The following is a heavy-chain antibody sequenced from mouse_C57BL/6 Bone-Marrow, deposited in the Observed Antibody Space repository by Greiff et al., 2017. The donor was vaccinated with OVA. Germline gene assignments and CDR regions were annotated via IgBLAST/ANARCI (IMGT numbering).Heavy chain of an antibody. CDR3: ARHEDYGYGAY. D-gene: IGHD2-2*01. Sequence: EVMLVESGGGLVQPGGSLKLSCAASGFTFSDYYMYWVRQTPEKRLEWVAYISNGGGSTYYPDTVKGRFTIARENAKNTLYLQMSRLKSEDTAMYYCARHEDYGYGAYWGQGTLVTVSA. J-gene: IGHJ3*01. V-gene: IGHV5-12*01. CDR1: GFTFSDYY. CDR2: ISNGGGST.